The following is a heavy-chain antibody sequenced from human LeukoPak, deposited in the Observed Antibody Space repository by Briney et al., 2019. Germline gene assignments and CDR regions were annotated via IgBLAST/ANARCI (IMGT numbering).Heavy chain of an antibody. Sequence: SVKVSCKASGGTFSSYAISWVRQAPGQGLEWMGGIIPIFGTTNYAQKFQGRVTITADESTSTAYMELSSLRSEDTAVYYCAVHLAYGDYYLDYWGQGTLVTVSS. CDR2: IIPIFGTT. J-gene: IGHJ4*02. D-gene: IGHD4-17*01. CDR1: GGTFSSYA. CDR3: AVHLAYGDYYLDY. V-gene: IGHV1-69*13.